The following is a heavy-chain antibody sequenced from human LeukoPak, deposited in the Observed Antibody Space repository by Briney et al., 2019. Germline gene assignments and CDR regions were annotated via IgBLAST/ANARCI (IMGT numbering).Heavy chain of an antibody. V-gene: IGHV1-2*02. CDR3: ARVDAAILAVHY. J-gene: IGHJ4*02. CDR1: GYTYTGYY. D-gene: IGHD6-13*01. CDR2: INPNSGGT. Sequence: ASVKVSCKASGYTYTGYYLNWVRQAPGQGLEWMGRINPNSGGTNSGQKFQGRVTMTRDTSISTAYLELSSLTFDDTAVYYCARVDAAILAVHYWGQGTLVTVSS.